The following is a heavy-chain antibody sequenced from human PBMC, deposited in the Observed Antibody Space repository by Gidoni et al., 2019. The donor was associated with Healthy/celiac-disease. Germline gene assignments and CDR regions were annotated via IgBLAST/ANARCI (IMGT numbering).Heavy chain of an antibody. CDR3: ARGGYLTPFDY. J-gene: IGHJ4*02. CDR1: GGSFSGYY. Sequence: QVQLQQWGAGLLKPSETLSLTCAVYGGSFSGYYWSWIRQHPGKGLEWIGEINHSGSTNYNPSLKSRVTISVDTSKNQFSLKLSSVTAADTAVYYCARGGYLTPFDYWGQGTLVTVSS. V-gene: IGHV4-34*01. CDR2: INHSGST. D-gene: IGHD5-18*01.